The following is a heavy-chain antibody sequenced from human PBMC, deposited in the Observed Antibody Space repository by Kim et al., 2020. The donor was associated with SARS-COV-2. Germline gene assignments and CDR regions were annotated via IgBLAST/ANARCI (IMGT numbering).Heavy chain of an antibody. D-gene: IGHD6-19*01. CDR1: GGSISSSSYY. Sequence: SETLSLTCTVSGGSISSSSYYWGWIRQPPGKGLEWIGSIYYSGSTYYNPSLKSRVTISVDTSKNQFSLKLSSVTAADTAVYYCARPTQYSSGWYGRRPGLWKNAFDIWGQGTMVTVSS. CDR2: IYYSGST. CDR3: ARPTQYSSGWYGRRPGLWKNAFDI. V-gene: IGHV4-39*01. J-gene: IGHJ3*02.